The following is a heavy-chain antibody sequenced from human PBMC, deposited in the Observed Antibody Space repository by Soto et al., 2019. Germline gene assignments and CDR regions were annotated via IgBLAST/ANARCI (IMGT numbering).Heavy chain of an antibody. CDR1: GYTFPSYN. CDR3: ARDSTHYDFWSGFTYYGRDV. V-gene: IGHV1-46*01. CDR2: INPSGRST. Sequence: ASVKLSSKASGYTFPSYNMHSVRQAPGQGLEWMGIINPSGRSTRYAQKFQGRATMTRDTSTSTVYMELSSMRSEDTAGNYFARDSTHYDFWSGFTYYGRDVWGQRTTV. J-gene: IGHJ6*02. D-gene: IGHD3-3*01.